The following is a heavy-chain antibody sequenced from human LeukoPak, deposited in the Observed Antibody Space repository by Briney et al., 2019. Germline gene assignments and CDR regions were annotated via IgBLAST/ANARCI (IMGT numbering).Heavy chain of an antibody. CDR1: GFSFSSYE. CDR3: ARPLMYYYGSETYFWFDP. CDR2: ISASGTLT. V-gene: IGHV3-48*03. D-gene: IGHD3-10*01. Sequence: GGSLRLSCAASGFSFSSYEMNWVRQAPGKWLEWISYISASGTLTHYADSVEGRFTISRDNAKNSLSLQMNSLRAEDTAVYYCARPLMYYYGSETYFWFDPWGQGTLVTVSS. J-gene: IGHJ5*02.